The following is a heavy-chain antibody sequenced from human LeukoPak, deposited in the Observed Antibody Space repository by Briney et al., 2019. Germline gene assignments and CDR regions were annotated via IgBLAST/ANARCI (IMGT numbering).Heavy chain of an antibody. D-gene: IGHD3-16*01. CDR3: ARAEVLESFGHNKHCMDV. V-gene: IGHV1-3*01. CDR2: INGGVENT. CDR1: RNIFTGYF. Sequence: ASVKVSCKASRNIFTGYFIHWVRQAPGQSLEWMGQINGGVENTKYSQKFQGRLTITRDIVATTAYLELSSLRSEDTAVYFCARAEVLESFGHNKHCMDVWGQGTTVIVSS. J-gene: IGHJ6*02.